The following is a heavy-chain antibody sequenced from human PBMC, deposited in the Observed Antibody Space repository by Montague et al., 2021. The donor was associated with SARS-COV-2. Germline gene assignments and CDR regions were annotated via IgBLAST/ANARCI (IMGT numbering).Heavy chain of an antibody. CDR3: ARKTSRGLTIFGVVTASYYFDY. CDR2: IYYSGST. J-gene: IGHJ4*02. D-gene: IGHD3-3*01. CDR1: GGSISSSSYV. V-gene: IGHV4-39*01. Sequence: SETLSLTCTVSGGSISSSSYVWGWIRQPPGKGLEWIGGIYYSGSTYYXPSLKSRVTISVDTSKNQFSLKLSSVTAADTAVYYCARKTSRGLTIFGVVTASYYFDYWGQGTLVTVSS.